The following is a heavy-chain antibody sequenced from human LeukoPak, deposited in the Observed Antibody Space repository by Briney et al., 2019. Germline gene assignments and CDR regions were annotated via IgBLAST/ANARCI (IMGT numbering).Heavy chain of an antibody. CDR2: IKEDGSEQ. CDR3: ARSGTYYD. CDR1: GFIFSRYW. V-gene: IGHV3-7*01. J-gene: IGHJ4*02. Sequence: GGSLRLSCEVSGFIFSRYWMSWVRQAPGKGLEWVANIKEDGSEQYYPASLKGRFTISRDNVRDSLFLQINSLRAEDTAVYYCARSGTYYDWGQGTLVTVSS. D-gene: IGHD1-26*01.